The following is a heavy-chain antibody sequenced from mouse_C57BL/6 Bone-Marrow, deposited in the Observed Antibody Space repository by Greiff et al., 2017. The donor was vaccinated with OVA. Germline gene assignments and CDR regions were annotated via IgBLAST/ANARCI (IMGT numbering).Heavy chain of an antibody. CDR2: IHPNSGST. D-gene: IGHD3-1*01. Sequence: QVQLQQPGAELVKPGASVKLSCKASGYTFTSYWMHWVKQRPGQGLEWIGMIHPNSGSTNYNEKFKSKATLTVDKSSSTAYMQLSSLTSEDSAVYYCARGLRRYWYFDVWGTGTTGTVSS. CDR1: GYTFTSYW. CDR3: ARGLRRYWYFDV. J-gene: IGHJ1*03. V-gene: IGHV1-64*01.